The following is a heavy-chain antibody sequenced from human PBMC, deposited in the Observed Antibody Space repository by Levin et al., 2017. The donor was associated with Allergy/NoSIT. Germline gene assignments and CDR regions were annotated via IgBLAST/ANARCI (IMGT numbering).Heavy chain of an antibody. CDR1: GGSISSGDYY. V-gene: IGHV4-30-4*01. Sequence: SQTLSLTCTVSGGSISSGDYYWSWIRQPPGKGLEWIGYIYYSGSTYYNPSLKSRVTISVDTSKNQFSLKLSSVTAADTAVYYCARSAVASPSVVGYWGQGTLVTVSS. CDR3: ARSAVASPSVVGY. CDR2: IYYSGST. J-gene: IGHJ4*02. D-gene: IGHD6-19*01.